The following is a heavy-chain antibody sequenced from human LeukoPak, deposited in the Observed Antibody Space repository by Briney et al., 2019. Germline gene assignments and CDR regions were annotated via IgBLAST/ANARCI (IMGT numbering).Heavy chain of an antibody. CDR2: IYSVGTT. CDR3: ARDHPGIAASGSYV. D-gene: IGHD6-13*01. J-gene: IGHJ4*02. V-gene: IGHV3-66*01. CDR1: GFTVGNNY. Sequence: GGSLRLSCAVSGFTVGNNYMCWLRQAPGKGLEWVSLIYSVGTTSYADSVQGRFTISRDSSQNTLYLQMNSLRVEDTAVYYCARDHPGIAASGSYVWGRGTLVTVSS.